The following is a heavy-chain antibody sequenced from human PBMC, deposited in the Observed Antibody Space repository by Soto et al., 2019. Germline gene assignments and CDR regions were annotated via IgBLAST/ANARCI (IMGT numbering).Heavy chain of an antibody. CDR2: FDPEDGET. V-gene: IGHV1-24*01. Sequence: GASVKVSCKVSGYTLTELSMHWVRQAPGKGLEWMGGFDPEDGETIYAQKFQGRVTMTEDTSTDTAYMELSSLRSEDTAVYYCATFPTMVRGVIIPLRYWGQGTLVTVSS. CDR3: ATFPTMVRGVIIPLRY. D-gene: IGHD3-10*01. J-gene: IGHJ4*02. CDR1: GYTLTELS.